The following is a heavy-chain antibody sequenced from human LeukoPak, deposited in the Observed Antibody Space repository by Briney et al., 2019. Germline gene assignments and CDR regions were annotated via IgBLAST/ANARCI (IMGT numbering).Heavy chain of an antibody. D-gene: IGHD3/OR15-3a*01. V-gene: IGHV3-48*01. CDR1: GFTFSSHA. CDR3: ARDSDWVFDY. J-gene: IGHJ4*02. CDR2: ISSSSTI. Sequence: GGSLRLSCAASGFTFSSHALNWVRQAPGKGLEWISYISSSSTIYYADSVKGRFTISRDSAKNSLYPQMNSLRIEDTAVYYCARDSDWVFDYWGQGTLVTVSS.